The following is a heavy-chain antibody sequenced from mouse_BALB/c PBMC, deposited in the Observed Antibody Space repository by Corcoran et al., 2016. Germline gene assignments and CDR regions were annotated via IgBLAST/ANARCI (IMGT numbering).Heavy chain of an antibody. Sequence: EVQLQQSGAELVKPGAAVKLSCTASGFNIKDTYMHLVKQRPEQGLGWIGRIDPANGNTKYDPKFQGKATITADTSSNTAYLQLSSLTSEDTAVYYCASRAMDYWGQGTSVTVSS. CDR3: ASRAMDY. CDR2: IDPANGNT. V-gene: IGHV14-3*02. CDR1: GFNIKDTY. J-gene: IGHJ4*01.